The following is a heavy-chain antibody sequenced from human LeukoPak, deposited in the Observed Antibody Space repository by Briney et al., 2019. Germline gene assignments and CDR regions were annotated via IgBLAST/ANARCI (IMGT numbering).Heavy chain of an antibody. V-gene: IGHV1-18*01. Sequence: GASVKVSCKASGYTFTSYGISWVRQAPGQGLEWMVWISAYNGNTNYAQKLQGRVTITTDTSTSTVYMEARSLRSEDTAVYYCARDGYRYCSGGSCYGLIDYWGQGTLVTVSS. J-gene: IGHJ4*02. CDR1: GYTFTSYG. CDR3: ARDGYRYCSGGSCYGLIDY. D-gene: IGHD2-15*01. CDR2: ISAYNGNT.